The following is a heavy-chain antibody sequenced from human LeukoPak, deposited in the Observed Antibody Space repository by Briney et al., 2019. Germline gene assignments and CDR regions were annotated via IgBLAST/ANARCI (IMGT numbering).Heavy chain of an antibody. V-gene: IGHV3-48*03. CDR2: ISSSGSTI. Sequence: PGGSLRLSCAASGFTFSSYEMNWVRQAPGKGLEWVPYISSSGSTIYYADSVKGRFTISRDNAKNSLYLQMNSLRAEDTAVYYCARERAMVIRYFDYWGQGTLVTVSS. CDR1: GFTFSSYE. CDR3: ARERAMVIRYFDY. J-gene: IGHJ4*02. D-gene: IGHD5-18*01.